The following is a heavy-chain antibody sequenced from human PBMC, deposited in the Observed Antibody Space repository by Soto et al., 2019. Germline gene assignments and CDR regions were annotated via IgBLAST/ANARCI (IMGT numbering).Heavy chain of an antibody. J-gene: IGHJ6*02. D-gene: IGHD6-6*01. V-gene: IGHV1-69*01. CDR1: GGTFSSYA. CDR2: IIPIFGTA. CDR3: ARDKARRYYYYCCGMDV. Sequence: QVQLVQSGAEVKKPGSSVKVSCKASGGTFSSYAISWVRQAPGQGLEWMGGIIPIFGTANYAQKFQGRVTITADESTSTAYMELKSLRSEDTAVYYCARDKARRYYYYCCGMDVWGQGTTVTVSS.